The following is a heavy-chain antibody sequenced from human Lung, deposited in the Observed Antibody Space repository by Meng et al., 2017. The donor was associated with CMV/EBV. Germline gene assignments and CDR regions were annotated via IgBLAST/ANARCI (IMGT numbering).Heavy chain of an antibody. J-gene: IGHJ4*02. D-gene: IGHD6-19*01. CDR3: AKEPHIGWLYYFDH. V-gene: IGHV3-23*01. CDR1: GFTFRTYA. Sequence: GGSLRLXCAASGFTFRTYAMSWVRQVPGKGLEWVSTISGSGGTTHYADSVKGRFTISKDTSRDTLYLQMNSLRAEDTAVYYCAKEPHIGWLYYFDHWGQGALVTVSS. CDR2: ISGSGGTT.